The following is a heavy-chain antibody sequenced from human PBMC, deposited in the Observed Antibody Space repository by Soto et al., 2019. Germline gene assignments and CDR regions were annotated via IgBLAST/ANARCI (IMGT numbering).Heavy chain of an antibody. D-gene: IGHD2-15*01. J-gene: IGHJ4*02. V-gene: IGHV1-69*12. Sequence: QVQLVQSGAEVKKPGSSVKVSCKASGGTFSSYAISWVRQAPGQGLEWMGGIIPIFGTANYAQKFQGRVTITADESTSTAYMELSSLRSEVTAVYYCAMDSAWDCSGGSCYTDYWGQGTLVTVSS. CDR1: GGTFSSYA. CDR2: IIPIFGTA. CDR3: AMDSAWDCSGGSCYTDY.